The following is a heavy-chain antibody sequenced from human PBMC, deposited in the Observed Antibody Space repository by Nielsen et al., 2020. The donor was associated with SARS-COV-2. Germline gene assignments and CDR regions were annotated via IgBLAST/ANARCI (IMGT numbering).Heavy chain of an antibody. J-gene: IGHJ4*02. CDR3: ARRMNNFGSDF. V-gene: IGHV4-39*01. Sequence: SETLSLTCTVSGGSITAVNSGRVWICQSPWKGLEWIGRRFYSGRTEYNASLRSRVTISADTSKNRFSLTLTSVTAADAAVYYCARRMNNFGSDFWGQGIPVTVSS. CDR1: GGSITAVNSG. CDR2: RFYSGRT. D-gene: IGHD1/OR15-1a*01.